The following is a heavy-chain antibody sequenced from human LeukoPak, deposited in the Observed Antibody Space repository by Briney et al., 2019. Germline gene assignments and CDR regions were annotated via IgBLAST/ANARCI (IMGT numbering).Heavy chain of an antibody. CDR3: ARDRDYALDC. V-gene: IGHV3-53*01. D-gene: IGHD4-17*01. CDR1: GLTVSSNY. CDR2: IYTGGST. Sequence: GGSLRLSCAASGLTVSSNYMSWVRQAPGKGLERVSGIYTGGSTYYTASVKGRFTISRDNSKNTLFLQMNSLRAEDTAVYYRARDRDYALDCWGQGTLVTVSS. J-gene: IGHJ4*02.